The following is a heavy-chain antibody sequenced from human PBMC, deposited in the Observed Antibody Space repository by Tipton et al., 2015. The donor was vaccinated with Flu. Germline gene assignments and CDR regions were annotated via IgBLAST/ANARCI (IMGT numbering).Heavy chain of an antibody. CDR3: ARGSYSFDSSGYYVHFDL. Sequence: TLSLTCSVSGGSITAYYWSWIRQPPGQGLEWIGYIYYNGSSDYNPSLKSRVTMSADTSKNQFSLRLTSVTAADTAVYYCARGSYSFDSSGYYVHFDLWGRGALVTVSS. D-gene: IGHD3-22*01. V-gene: IGHV4-59*01. CDR2: IYYNGSS. J-gene: IGHJ2*01. CDR1: GGSITAYY.